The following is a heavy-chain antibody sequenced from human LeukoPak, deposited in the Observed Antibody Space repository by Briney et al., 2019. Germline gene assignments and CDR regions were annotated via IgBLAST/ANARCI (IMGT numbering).Heavy chain of an antibody. D-gene: IGHD5-24*01. V-gene: IGHV3-7*01. J-gene: IGHJ4*02. Sequence: GGSLRLSCVASGFPFSSYWMTWVRQAPGKGLEWVANIKQDGSKKSYVDSVKGRFTISRDNAKNSLYLQMNSLRAEDTAIYYCRGGGYIDKGIDYGAQGTLVTVSS. CDR3: RGGGYIDKGIDY. CDR2: IKQDGSKK. CDR1: GFPFSSYW.